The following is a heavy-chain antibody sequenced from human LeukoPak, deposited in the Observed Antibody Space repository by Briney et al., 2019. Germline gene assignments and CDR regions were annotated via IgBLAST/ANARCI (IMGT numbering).Heavy chain of an antibody. V-gene: IGHV3-74*01. CDR3: VREPYCSGGSCYTSGFDC. Sequence: GGSLRLSCAASGVXFSRYWIHWVRQAPGKGLVWVSRIKNDGSSTTYADSVKGRFTISRDNAKNTLYLQMNSLRAEDTAAYYCVREPYCSGGSCYTSGFDCWGQGTLVTVSS. D-gene: IGHD2-15*01. CDR1: GVXFSRYW. J-gene: IGHJ4*02. CDR2: IKNDGSST.